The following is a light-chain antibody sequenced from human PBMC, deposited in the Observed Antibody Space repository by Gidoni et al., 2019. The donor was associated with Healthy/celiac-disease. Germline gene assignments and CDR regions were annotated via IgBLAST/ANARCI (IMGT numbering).Light chain of an antibody. J-gene: IGKJ1*01. CDR1: QSVLYSSNNKNY. V-gene: IGKV4-1*01. CDR3: QQYYSTPT. Sequence: DIVMTPSPESLAVSLGERATINCKSSQSVLYSSNNKNYLAWYQQKPGQPPKLLIYWASTRESGVPDRFSGSGSGTDFTLTISSLQAEDVAVYYCQQYYSTPTFGQGTKVEIK. CDR2: WAS.